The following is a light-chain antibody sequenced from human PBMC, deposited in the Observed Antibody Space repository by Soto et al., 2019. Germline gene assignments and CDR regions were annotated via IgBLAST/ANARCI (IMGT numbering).Light chain of an antibody. CDR2: EVT. CDR1: SSDVGAYKY. Sequence: QSALTQPPSASGSPGQSVTISCTGTSSDVGAYKYVSWYQQYPGKAPKLMIYEVTKRPSGVPDRFSGSKSGNTASLTVSGHQAEDEADYYRTSYVGNDIWVFGGGTKLTVL. J-gene: IGLJ3*02. CDR3: TSYVGNDIWV. V-gene: IGLV2-8*01.